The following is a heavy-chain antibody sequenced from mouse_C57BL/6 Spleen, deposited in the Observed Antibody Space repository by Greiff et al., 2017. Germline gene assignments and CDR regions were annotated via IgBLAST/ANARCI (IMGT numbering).Heavy chain of an antibody. CDR1: GFSFNTYA. Sequence: DVKLVESGGGLVQPKGSLKLSCAASGFSFNTYAMNWVRQAPGKGLEWVARIRSKSNNYATYYADSVKDRFTISRDDSESMLYLQMNNLKTEDTAMYYCVRRGDGTRDAMDYWGQGTSVTVSS. CDR2: IRSKSNNYAT. CDR3: VRRGDGTRDAMDY. D-gene: IGHD3-3*01. V-gene: IGHV10-1*01. J-gene: IGHJ4*01.